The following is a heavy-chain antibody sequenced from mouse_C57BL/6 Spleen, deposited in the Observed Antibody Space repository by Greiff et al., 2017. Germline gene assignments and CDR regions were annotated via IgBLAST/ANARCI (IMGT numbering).Heavy chain of an antibody. V-gene: IGHV1-64*01. CDR3: SGSWDDDY. CDR2: INPNSGST. CDR1: GFTFTSSW. Sequence: VQLQQSGAELVKPGASVKLSCKASGFTFTSSWMHWVKQRPGQGLEWIGMINPNSGSTNYTQKFKSKATLTVDKSSSPAYMQLRSLTSEDSAVFYWSGSWDDDYWGQGTTLTVSS. D-gene: IGHD4-1*01. J-gene: IGHJ2*01.